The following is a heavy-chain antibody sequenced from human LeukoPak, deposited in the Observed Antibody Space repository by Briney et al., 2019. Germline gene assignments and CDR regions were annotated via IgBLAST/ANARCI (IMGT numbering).Heavy chain of an antibody. CDR1: GKTLSELS. Sequence: ASVKVSCKVSGKTLSELSMYWVRQAPGKGLEWMGGFDPENGETIYAQMFQGRVTLTEDRSTDTTYMEMSSPRSEDTAVYYCAKGGSNPGRHNSAWGSMDVWGQGTTVTVSS. CDR2: FDPENGET. J-gene: IGHJ6*02. D-gene: IGHD3-16*01. V-gene: IGHV1-24*01. CDR3: AKGGSNPGRHNSAWGSMDV.